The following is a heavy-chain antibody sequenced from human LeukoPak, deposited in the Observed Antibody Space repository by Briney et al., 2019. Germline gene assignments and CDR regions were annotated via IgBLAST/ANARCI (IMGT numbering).Heavy chain of an antibody. V-gene: IGHV1-8*01. CDR1: GYTFTSYD. CDR3: ARGGYYGLGNDFRFDP. Sequence: VSVKVSCKASGYTFTSYDINWVRQATGQGLEWMGWMNPNSGNTGYAQKFQGRVTMTRNTSISTAYMELSSLRSEDTAVYYCARGGYYGLGNDFRFDPWGQGTLVTVSS. J-gene: IGHJ5*02. CDR2: MNPNSGNT. D-gene: IGHD3-10*01.